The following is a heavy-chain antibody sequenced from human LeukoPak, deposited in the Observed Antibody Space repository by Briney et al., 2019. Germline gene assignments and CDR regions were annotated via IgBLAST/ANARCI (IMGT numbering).Heavy chain of an antibody. V-gene: IGHV3-30*18. J-gene: IGHJ4*02. CDR2: ISYDGINQ. D-gene: IGHD1-7*01. Sequence: PGGSLRLSCAASGFTFSDYAMHWVRQAPGKGLEWVAIISYDGINQYYAASVKGRFTISRDNCQSTLYLQMNSLIREDTALYYCAKNRVVFNWNYAYYFDNWGQGTLVTVSS. CDR3: AKNRVVFNWNYAYYFDN. CDR1: GFTFSDYA.